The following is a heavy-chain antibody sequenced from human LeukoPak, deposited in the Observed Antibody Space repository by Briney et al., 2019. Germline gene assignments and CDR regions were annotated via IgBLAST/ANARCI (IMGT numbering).Heavy chain of an antibody. D-gene: IGHD3-22*01. CDR2: LSASGGGT. Sequence: AWGSLRLSCAVSGITLSNYGMARVRQAPGKELEWVASLSASGGGTRYADSVRGRFSISRDNAKNTLYLQMNSLRAEDTAVYFCAKRGVVIRVILVGFHKEAYYFDSWGQGVLVTVSS. V-gene: IGHV3-23*01. CDR3: AKRGVVIRVILVGFHKEAYYFDS. J-gene: IGHJ4*02. CDR1: GITLSNYG.